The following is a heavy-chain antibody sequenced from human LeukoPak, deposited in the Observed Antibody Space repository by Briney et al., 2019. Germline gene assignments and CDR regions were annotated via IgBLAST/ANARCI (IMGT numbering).Heavy chain of an antibody. CDR1: GGSISSGDYY. Sequence: PSETLSLTCTVSGGSISSGDYYWSWIRQPPGKGLEWIGYIYYNGGIHYNPSLKSRVTISIDTSKNHFSLKLSSVTAADTAVYFCARDGDYGGNSNWFDPWGQGTLVTVSS. CDR2: IYYNGGI. V-gene: IGHV4-30-4*08. D-gene: IGHD4-23*01. J-gene: IGHJ5*02. CDR3: ARDGDYGGNSNWFDP.